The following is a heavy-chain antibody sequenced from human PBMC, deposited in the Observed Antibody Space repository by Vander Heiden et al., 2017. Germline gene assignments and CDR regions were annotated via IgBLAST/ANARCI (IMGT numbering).Heavy chain of an antibody. V-gene: IGHV3-23*01. CDR3: AKYTTYQESSPCDAFDI. CDR2: ISGSGDST. Sequence: EVQLLDSGGGAVTPGGLRRRCTPAHGFTFRPTAMSWVRQAPGKGLEWVSAISGSGDSTYYEDAWKGRFTISRDNSKNTLYLQRSSLRAEDTAVYYCAKYTTYQESSPCDAFDIWGQGKMVTVSS. J-gene: IGHJ3*02. D-gene: IGHD1-1*01. CDR1: GFTFRPTA.